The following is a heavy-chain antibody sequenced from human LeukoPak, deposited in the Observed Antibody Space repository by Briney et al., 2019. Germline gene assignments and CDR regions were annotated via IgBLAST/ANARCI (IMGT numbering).Heavy chain of an antibody. CDR3: ARSPLMVPAAMGLDV. D-gene: IGHD2-2*01. CDR1: GFTFSSYT. V-gene: IGHV3-64*01. J-gene: IGHJ6*02. Sequence: AGGSLRLSCAASGFTFSSYTMYWVRQAPGKGLEYVSAISSNGGSTYYANSVKGRFTISRDSSKNTLYLQMGSLRAEDMAVYYCARSPLMVPAAMGLDVWGQGTTVTVSS. CDR2: ISSNGGST.